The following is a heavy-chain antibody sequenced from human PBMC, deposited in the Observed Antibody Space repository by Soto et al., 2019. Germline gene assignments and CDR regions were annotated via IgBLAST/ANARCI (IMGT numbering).Heavy chain of an antibody. CDR3: ARGSIPSRGVFGF. CDR2: INHSGSS. J-gene: IGHJ4*02. V-gene: IGHV4-34*01. Sequence: QVQLQQWGAGLLKPSETLSLTCAVYGGSFSGNYWIWIRQPPGKGLEWIAEINHSGSSNYNPSLRGRVTISVDTAKSQFSLWLNSVTAADTAVYYCARGSIPSRGVFGFWGGGTQVTVSA. D-gene: IGHD2-2*02. CDR1: GGSFSGNY.